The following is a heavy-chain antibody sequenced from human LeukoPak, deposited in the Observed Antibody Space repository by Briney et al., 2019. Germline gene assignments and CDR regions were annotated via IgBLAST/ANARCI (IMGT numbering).Heavy chain of an antibody. CDR2: INAYNGNT. J-gene: IGHJ4*02. CDR3: ARSEDDYGSGSYSY. D-gene: IGHD3-10*01. V-gene: IGHV1-18*01. CDR1: GYTFTGYG. Sequence: ASVKVSCKASGYTFTGYGIGWVRQAPGQGLEWMGWINAYNGNTNYAQKLQGRVTMTTDTSTSTAYMELRSLRSDDTAVYYCARSEDDYGSGSYSYWGQRTLVTVSS.